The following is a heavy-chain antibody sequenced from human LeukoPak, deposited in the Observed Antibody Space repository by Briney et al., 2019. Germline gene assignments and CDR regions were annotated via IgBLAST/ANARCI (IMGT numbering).Heavy chain of an antibody. CDR3: AKIFNGYYFYIDV. Sequence: SETLSLTCTVSGYSITSAYYWGWIRQPPGKGLEWIGSIYYSGNTYYNPSLKSRVTLSVDTSKNRFSLTLSSVAAADTAVYLCAKIFNGYYFYIDVWGKGTTVTVSS. V-gene: IGHV4-38-2*02. J-gene: IGHJ6*03. CDR2: IYYSGNT. D-gene: IGHD2-8*01. CDR1: GYSITSAYY.